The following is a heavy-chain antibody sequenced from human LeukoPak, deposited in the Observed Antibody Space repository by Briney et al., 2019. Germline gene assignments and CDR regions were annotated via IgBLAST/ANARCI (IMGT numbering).Heavy chain of an antibody. CDR2: IYSGGDT. CDR3: ARDFCSGGSCSGDY. J-gene: IGHJ4*02. Sequence: GGSLRLSCAASGFTVSSNYMTWVRQAPGKGLEWVSVIYSGGDTYYADSVKGRFTISRDNSKNTLYLQMSSLRADDTAVYYCARDFCSGGSCSGDYWGQGTLVTVSS. CDR1: GFTVSSNY. D-gene: IGHD2-15*01. V-gene: IGHV3-66*01.